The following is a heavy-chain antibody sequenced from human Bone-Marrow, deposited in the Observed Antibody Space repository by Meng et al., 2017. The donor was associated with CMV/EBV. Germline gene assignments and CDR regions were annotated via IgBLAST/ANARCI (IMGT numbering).Heavy chain of an antibody. V-gene: IGHV3-48*04. CDR2: ISSSSSTI. CDR1: GFTFSSYS. Sequence: GESLKISCAASGFTFSSYSMNWVRQAPGKGLEWVSYISSSSSTIYYADSVKGRFTISRDNAKNSLYLQMNSLRAEDTAVYYCARDLRKMDYYYGMDVWGQGTTVTVSS. J-gene: IGHJ6*02. D-gene: IGHD5-24*01. CDR3: ARDLRKMDYYYGMDV.